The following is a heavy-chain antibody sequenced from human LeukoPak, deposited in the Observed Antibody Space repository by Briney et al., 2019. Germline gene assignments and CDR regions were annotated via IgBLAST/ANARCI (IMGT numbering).Heavy chain of an antibody. J-gene: IGHJ4*02. CDR3: AKVRYDSSGYQSPYFDY. Sequence: GGSLRLSCAASGFTFSSYAMSWVRQAPGKGLEWVSVISGSGGSTYYADSVKGRFTISRDNSKDTLYLQMNSLRAEDTAVYYCAKVRYDSSGYQSPYFDYWGQGILVTVSS. CDR1: GFTFSSYA. D-gene: IGHD3-22*01. V-gene: IGHV3-23*01. CDR2: ISGSGGST.